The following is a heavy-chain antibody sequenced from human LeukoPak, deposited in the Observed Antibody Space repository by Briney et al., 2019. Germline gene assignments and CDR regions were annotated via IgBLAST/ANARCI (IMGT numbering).Heavy chain of an antibody. J-gene: IGHJ6*03. Sequence: SVKVSCKASGGTFSSYAISWVRQAPGQGLEWMGGIIPIFGTANYAQKFQGRVTITTDESTSTAYMELSSLRSEDTAVYYCAYTAMVTTYYYYYMDVWGKGTTVTVSS. V-gene: IGHV1-69*05. CDR2: IIPIFGTA. CDR1: GGTFSSYA. CDR3: AYTAMVTTYYYYYMDV. D-gene: IGHD5-18*01.